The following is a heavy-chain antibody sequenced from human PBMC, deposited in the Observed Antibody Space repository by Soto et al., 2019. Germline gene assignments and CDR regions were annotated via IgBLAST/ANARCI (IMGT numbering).Heavy chain of an antibody. CDR2: MSKGGSS. V-gene: IGHV3-30-3*01. Sequence: FLRLSCAASGFTLSSYTMHWVRQAPGKGLEWVAVMSKGGSSNYADSVKGRFTISRDISKNTLYLQVNSLRAEDTAVYYCAREVDYSSAYGISSSFDYWGHGTLVTVSS. J-gene: IGHJ4*01. CDR3: AREVDYSSAYGISSSFDY. D-gene: IGHD6-6*01. CDR1: GFTLSSYT.